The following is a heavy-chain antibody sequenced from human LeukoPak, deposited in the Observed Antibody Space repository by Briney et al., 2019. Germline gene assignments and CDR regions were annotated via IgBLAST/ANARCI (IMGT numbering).Heavy chain of an antibody. CDR1: GLTFSSYS. V-gene: IGHV3-21*04. J-gene: IGHJ5*02. Sequence: GGSLRLSCAASGLTFSSYSMNWVRQAPGKGLEWVSSISSSSSYIYYADSVKGRFTISRDNSKNTLYLQMNSLRAEDTAVYYCARVVSPPDSPGWFDPWGQGTLVTVSS. CDR2: ISSSSSYI. D-gene: IGHD3-16*02. CDR3: ARVVSPPDSPGWFDP.